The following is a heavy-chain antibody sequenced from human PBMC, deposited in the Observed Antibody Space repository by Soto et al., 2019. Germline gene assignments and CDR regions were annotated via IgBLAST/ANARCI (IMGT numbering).Heavy chain of an antibody. CDR2: VYLSGHT. V-gene: IGHV4-38-2*02. D-gene: IGHD1-7*01. CDR1: GYSVTSGSC. CDR3: ARARIAVSGTIVDF. Sequence: SETLSLTCTVSGYSVTSGSCWGWFRQPPEKGLEWIGSVYLSGHTYHNPSLMCRVTISIDTSKNQFSLKLTSVTAADTAVYYCARARIAVSGTIVDFWGLGTLVTVSS. J-gene: IGHJ4*02.